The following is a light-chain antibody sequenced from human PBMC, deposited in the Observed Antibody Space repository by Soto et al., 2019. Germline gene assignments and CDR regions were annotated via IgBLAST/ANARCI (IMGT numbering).Light chain of an antibody. Sequence: QSALTQPRSVSGSPGQSVTISCTGTRSNVGGYNYVSWYQQHPGKAPKLMIYDVTQRPSGVPDRFSGSKSGNTASLTISGLQAEDEADYYCCSYAGSYPYVFGTGTTLTVL. CDR1: RSNVGGYNY. J-gene: IGLJ1*01. V-gene: IGLV2-11*01. CDR2: DVT. CDR3: CSYAGSYPYV.